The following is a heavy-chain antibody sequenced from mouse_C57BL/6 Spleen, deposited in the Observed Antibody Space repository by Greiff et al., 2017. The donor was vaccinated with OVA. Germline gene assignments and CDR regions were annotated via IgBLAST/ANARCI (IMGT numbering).Heavy chain of an antibody. CDR2: ISDGGSYT. J-gene: IGHJ3*01. CDR3: ARDGHMITPPGFAY. CDR1: GFTFSSYA. Sequence: EVKLVESGGGLVKPGGSLKLSCAASGFTFSSYAMSWVRQTPEKRLEWVATISDGGSYTYYPDNVKGRFTISRDNAKNNLYLQMSHLKSEDTAMYYCARDGHMITPPGFAYWGQGTLVTVSA. V-gene: IGHV5-4*01. D-gene: IGHD2-4*01.